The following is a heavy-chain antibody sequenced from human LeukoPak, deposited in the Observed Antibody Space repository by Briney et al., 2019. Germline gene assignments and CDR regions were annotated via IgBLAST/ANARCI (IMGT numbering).Heavy chain of an antibody. CDR3: AKARGKRDSILESDY. Sequence: GASVKVSCKASGYTFTGYYMHWVRQAPGQGLEWMGWINPNSGGANYAQKFQGRVTMTRDTSISTAYMELSRLRSDDTAVYYCAKARGKRDSILESDYWGQGTLVTVSS. CDR1: GYTFTGYY. J-gene: IGHJ4*02. D-gene: IGHD3-16*01. V-gene: IGHV1-2*02. CDR2: INPNSGGA.